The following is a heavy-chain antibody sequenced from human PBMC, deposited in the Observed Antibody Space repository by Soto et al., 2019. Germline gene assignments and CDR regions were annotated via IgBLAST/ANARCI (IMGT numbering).Heavy chain of an antibody. D-gene: IGHD6-19*01. J-gene: IGHJ4*02. V-gene: IGHV3-30*18. CDR3: AKPYSSGWYYDFDY. Sequence: GGSLRLSCAASGFTFSSYGMHWVRQAPGKGLEWVAVISYDGSNKYYADYVKGRFTISRDNSKNTLYLQMNSLRAEDTAVYYCAKPYSSGWYYDFDYWGQGTLVTVSS. CDR2: ISYDGSNK. CDR1: GFTFSSYG.